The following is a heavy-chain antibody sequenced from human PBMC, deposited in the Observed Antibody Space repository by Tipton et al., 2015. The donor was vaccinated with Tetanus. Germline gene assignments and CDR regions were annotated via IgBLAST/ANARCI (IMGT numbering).Heavy chain of an antibody. D-gene: IGHD5-18*01. CDR2: ISSSGSTI. V-gene: IGHV3-11*01. CDR3: ASLSSGYSYYYYYYMDV. J-gene: IGHJ6*03. CDR1: GFTFSDYY. Sequence: SLRLSCAASGFTFSDYYMSWIRQAPGKGLEWVSYISSSGSTIYYADSVKGRFTISRGNAKNSLYLQMNSLRAEDTAVYYCASLSSGYSYYYYYYMDVWGKGTTVTVSS.